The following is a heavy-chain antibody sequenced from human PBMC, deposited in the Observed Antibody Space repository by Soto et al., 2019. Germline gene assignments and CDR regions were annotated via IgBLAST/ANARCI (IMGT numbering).Heavy chain of an antibody. CDR3: ASTTIFGVVIVNYYYYGMDV. Sequence: SVKVSCKASGGTFSSYAISWVRQAPGQGLEWMGGIIPIFGTANYAQKFQGRVTITADESTSTAYMELSSLRSEDTAVYYCASTTIFGVVIVNYYYYGMDVWGQGTTVTVSS. V-gene: IGHV1-69*13. CDR2: IIPIFGTA. CDR1: GGTFSSYA. D-gene: IGHD3-3*01. J-gene: IGHJ6*02.